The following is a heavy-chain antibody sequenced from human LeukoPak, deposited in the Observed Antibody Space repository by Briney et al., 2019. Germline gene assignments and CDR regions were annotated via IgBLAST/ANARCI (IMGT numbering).Heavy chain of an antibody. J-gene: IGHJ4*02. CDR2: INYSGST. D-gene: IGHD2-2*01. V-gene: IGHV4-34*01. CDR3: ARGGGPGSKIVVVPAAYFDY. Sequence: SETLSLTCAVYGGSFSGYYWSWIRQPPGKGLEWIGEINYSGSTNYNPSLKSRVTISVDTSKNQFSLKLSSVTAADTAVYYCARGGGPGSKIVVVPAAYFDYWGQGTLVHVS. CDR1: GGSFSGYY.